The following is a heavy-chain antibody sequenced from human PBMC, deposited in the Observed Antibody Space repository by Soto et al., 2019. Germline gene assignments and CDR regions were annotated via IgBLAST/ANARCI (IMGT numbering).Heavy chain of an antibody. D-gene: IGHD5-12*01. V-gene: IGHV1-69*13. CDR2: IIPIFGTA. J-gene: IGHJ6*02. CDR3: ARLRGYSGYDWFPYYYYGMDV. Sequence: ASVKVSCKASGGTFSSYAISWVRQAPGQGLEWMGGIIPIFGTANYAQKFQGRVTITADESTSTAYMELSSLRSEDTAVYYCARLRGYSGYDWFPYYYYGMDVWGQGTTVT. CDR1: GGTFSSYA.